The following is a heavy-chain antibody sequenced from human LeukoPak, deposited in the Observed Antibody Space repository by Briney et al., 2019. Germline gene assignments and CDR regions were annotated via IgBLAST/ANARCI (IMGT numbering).Heavy chain of an antibody. CDR2: ISTSGSS. V-gene: IGHV4-4*07. J-gene: IGHJ3*02. D-gene: IGHD2-21*01. CDR1: GASMTTYY. CDR3: ARDRAAVNAIGGVFDM. Sequence: SETLSLTCTVSGASMTTYYRTWIRQPAGMGLEWIGRISTSGSSHYNPSLKSRVTMSIDTPKNQISLKLSSVTAADTAVYYCARDRAAVNAIGGVFDMFGQGTMVTVSS.